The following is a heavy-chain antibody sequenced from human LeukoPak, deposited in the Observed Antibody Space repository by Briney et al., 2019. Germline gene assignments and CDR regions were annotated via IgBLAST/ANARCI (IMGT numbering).Heavy chain of an antibody. CDR3: ARVGVTAATADY. D-gene: IGHD6-25*01. V-gene: IGHV1-46*01. CDR2: INPRGGST. Sequence: ASVKVSCKASGYTFTSYYMHWMRQAPGQGPEWMGIINPRGGSTDYSRKFQDRVTMSSDTSTSTVYMELSSLRSEDTAVYFCARVGVTAATADYWGQGTLVTVSS. CDR1: GYTFTSYY. J-gene: IGHJ4*02.